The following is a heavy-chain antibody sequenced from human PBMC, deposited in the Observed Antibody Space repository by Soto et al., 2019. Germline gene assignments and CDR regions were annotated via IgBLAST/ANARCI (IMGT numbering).Heavy chain of an antibody. V-gene: IGHV5-51*01. CDR1: GYSFTSYW. J-gene: IGHJ3*02. Sequence: GESLKISCKGSGYSFTSYWIGWVRQMPGKGLEWMGIIYPGDSDTRYSPSFQGQVTISADKSISTAYLQWNSLKASDTAMYYCARRGGYYYDSSGHYDAFDIWGQGTMVTVSS. CDR3: ARRGGYYYDSSGHYDAFDI. D-gene: IGHD3-22*01. CDR2: IYPGDSDT.